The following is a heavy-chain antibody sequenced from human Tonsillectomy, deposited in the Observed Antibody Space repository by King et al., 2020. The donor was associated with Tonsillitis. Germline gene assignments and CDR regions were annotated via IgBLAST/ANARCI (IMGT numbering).Heavy chain of an antibody. D-gene: IGHD3-10*01. Sequence: VPLQQWGAGLLKPSETLSLTCAVYGGSFSGYSWSWIRQPPGKGLEWIGEINHSGSPNYNPSLKSRVTISVDTSKNQFSLKLSSVTAADTAVYYCARVGRLPLIRGAKGFDYWGQGTLVTVSS. CDR3: ARVGRLPLIRGAKGFDY. V-gene: IGHV4-34*01. CDR1: GGSFSGYS. J-gene: IGHJ4*02. CDR2: INHSGSP.